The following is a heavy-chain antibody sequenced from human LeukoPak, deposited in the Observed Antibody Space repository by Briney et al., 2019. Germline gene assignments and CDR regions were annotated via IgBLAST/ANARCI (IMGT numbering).Heavy chain of an antibody. CDR3: ARDLPIVVVPAASDY. Sequence: GGSLRLSCAASGFTFSDYYMSWIRQAPGEGLEWVSYISSSGSTIYYADSVKGRFTISRDNAKNSLYLQMNSLRAEDTAVYYCARDLPIVVVPAASDYWGQGTLVTVSS. V-gene: IGHV3-11*04. J-gene: IGHJ4*02. D-gene: IGHD2-2*01. CDR2: ISSSGSTI. CDR1: GFTFSDYY.